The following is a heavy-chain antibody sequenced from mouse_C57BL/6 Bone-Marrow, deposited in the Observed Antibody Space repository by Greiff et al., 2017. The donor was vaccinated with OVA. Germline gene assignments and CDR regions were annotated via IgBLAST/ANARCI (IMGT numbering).Heavy chain of an antibody. V-gene: IGHV1-15*01. J-gene: IGHJ4*01. D-gene: IGHD2-5*01. CDR2: IDPETGGT. Sequence: QVQLKESGAELVRPGASVTLSCKASGYTFTDYEMHWVKQTPVHGLEWIGAIDPETGGTAYNQKFKGKAILTADKSSSTAYMELRSLTSEDSAVYYCTRGYSNYYAMDDGGQGTSVTVSS. CDR3: TRGYSNYYAMDD. CDR1: GYTFTDYE.